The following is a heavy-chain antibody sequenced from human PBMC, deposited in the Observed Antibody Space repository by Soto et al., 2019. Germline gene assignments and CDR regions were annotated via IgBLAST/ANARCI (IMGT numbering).Heavy chain of an antibody. CDR3: ATTSRHCSGGSCYGGSEYFQH. V-gene: IGHV4-59*01. J-gene: IGHJ1*01. CDR1: GGSISSYY. CDR2: IYYSGST. D-gene: IGHD2-15*01. Sequence: PSETLSLTCTVSGGSISSYYWSWIRQPPGKGLEWIGYIYYSGSTNYNPSLKSRVTISVDTSKNQFSLKLSSVTAADTAVYYCATTSRHCSGGSCYGGSEYFQHWGQGTLVTVSS.